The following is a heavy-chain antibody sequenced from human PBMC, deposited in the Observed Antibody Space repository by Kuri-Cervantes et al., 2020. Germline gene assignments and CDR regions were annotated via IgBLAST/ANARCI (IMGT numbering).Heavy chain of an antibody. CDR1: GYSISSGYY. Sequence: SETLSLTCTVSGYSISSGYYWGWIRQPPGKGLEWIGSIYHSGSTYYNPSLKSRVTISVDTSKNQFSLKLSSVTAADTAVYYCARDSKIKHWGQGTLVTVSS. J-gene: IGHJ1*01. V-gene: IGHV4-38-2*02. CDR3: ARDSKIKH. CDR2: IYHSGST. D-gene: IGHD2/OR15-2a*01.